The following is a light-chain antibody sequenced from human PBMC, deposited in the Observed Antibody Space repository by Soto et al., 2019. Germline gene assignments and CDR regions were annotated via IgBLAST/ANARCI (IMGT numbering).Light chain of an antibody. CDR3: QVWDISSGHVV. V-gene: IGLV3-21*01. CDR2: YDS. Sequence: SYELTQPPSVSVAPGKTASVACGGSNKSVHWYQKKSGQAPVLVMYYDSDRPSGIPERFSGSNSGNTATLTISRVEAGDEADYYCQVWDISSGHVVFGGGTKLTV. CDR1: NKS. J-gene: IGLJ3*02.